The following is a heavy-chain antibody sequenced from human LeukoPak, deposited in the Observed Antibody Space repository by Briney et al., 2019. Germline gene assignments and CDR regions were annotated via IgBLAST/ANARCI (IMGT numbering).Heavy chain of an antibody. CDR3: ASNYYDILTVDY. CDR2: ISGSGGST. D-gene: IGHD3-9*01. J-gene: IGHJ4*02. Sequence: PGGSLRLSCAASGFTFSSYAMSWVRQAPGKGLEWVSAISGSGGSTYYADSVKGRFTISRDNSKNTLYLQMNSLRAEDTAVYYCASNYYDILTVDYWGQGTLVTVSS. V-gene: IGHV3-23*01. CDR1: GFTFSSYA.